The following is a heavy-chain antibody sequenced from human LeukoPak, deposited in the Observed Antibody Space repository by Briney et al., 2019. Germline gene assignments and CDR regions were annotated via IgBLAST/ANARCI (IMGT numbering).Heavy chain of an antibody. CDR1: GGSISSSNYY. CDR2: IYYSGST. D-gene: IGHD3-22*01. Sequence: PSETLSLTCSVSGGSISSSNYYWDWIRQPPGQGLEWIGSIYYSGSTYYNPSLKSRVTISVDTSKNQFSLKMSSVTAADTAVYHCARTSGRGTIDPGTSGYITFWGQGSLVAVSS. CDR3: ARTSGRGTIDPGTSGYITF. J-gene: IGHJ4*02. V-gene: IGHV4-39*01.